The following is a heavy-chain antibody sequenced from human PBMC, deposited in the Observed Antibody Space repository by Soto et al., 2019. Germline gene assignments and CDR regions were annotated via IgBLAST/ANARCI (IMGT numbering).Heavy chain of an antibody. CDR2: LYWNDDK. J-gene: IGHJ4*02. CDR1: GFSLSTSGLG. V-gene: IGHV2-5*01. Sequence: QITLKESGPTLVKPTQTLTLTCTFSGFSLSTSGLGVVWIRQPPGKALEWLAMLYWNDDKRYNPSLRSRLTIGKDTSKHQVVLTMANVDPVDTPTYYCSRRTYCFDYWGQGTLVTVSS. CDR3: SRRTYCFDY.